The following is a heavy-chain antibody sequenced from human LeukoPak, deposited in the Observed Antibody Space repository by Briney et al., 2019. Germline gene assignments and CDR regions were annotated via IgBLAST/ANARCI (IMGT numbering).Heavy chain of an antibody. Sequence: SQTLSLTCTVSGGSISSGGYYWSWIRQHPGKGLEWIGYIYYSGSTYYNPSLKSRVTMSVDTSKSQFSLKLSSVTAADTAVYYCARARSASSSSFYYYYYMDVWGKGTTVTVSS. V-gene: IGHV4-31*03. CDR3: ARARSASSSSFYYYYYMDV. CDR1: GGSISSGGYY. J-gene: IGHJ6*03. CDR2: IYYSGST. D-gene: IGHD6-6*01.